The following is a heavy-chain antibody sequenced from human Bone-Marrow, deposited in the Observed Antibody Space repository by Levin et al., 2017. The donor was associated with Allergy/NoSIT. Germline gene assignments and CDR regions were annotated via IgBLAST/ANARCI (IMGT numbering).Heavy chain of an antibody. CDR2: TYYRSKWYN. CDR3: ARVTYYYDSSGYYRGAFDI. CDR1: GDSVSSNSAA. J-gene: IGHJ3*02. V-gene: IGHV6-1*01. D-gene: IGHD3-22*01. Sequence: MPSETLSLTCAISGDSVSSNSAAWNWIRQSPSRGLEWLGRTYYRSKWYNDYAVSVKSRITINPDTSKNQFSLQLNSVTPEDTAVYYCARVTYYYDSSGYYRGAFDIWGQGTMVTVSS.